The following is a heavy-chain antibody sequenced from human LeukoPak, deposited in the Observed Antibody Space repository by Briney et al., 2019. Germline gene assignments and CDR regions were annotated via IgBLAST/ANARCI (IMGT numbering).Heavy chain of an antibody. CDR2: IYHSGNT. V-gene: IGHV4-4*02. Sequence: PSGTLSLTCAVSGGSISNSNWWSWVRQPPGKGLEWIGEIYHSGNTNYNPSLKSRVTISVDTSKNQFSLKLSSVTAADTAVYFCARRGSGWTDCFDPWGQGTLVTVSS. CDR1: GGSISNSNW. D-gene: IGHD6-19*01. CDR3: ARRGSGWTDCFDP. J-gene: IGHJ5*02.